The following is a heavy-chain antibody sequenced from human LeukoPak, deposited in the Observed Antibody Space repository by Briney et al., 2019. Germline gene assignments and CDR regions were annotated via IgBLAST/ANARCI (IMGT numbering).Heavy chain of an antibody. Sequence: QPGGSLRLSCAASGFTFSSYSMNWVRQAPGKGLEWGSYISSSSSTIYYADSVKGRFTISRDNAKNSLYLQMNSLRAEDTAVYYCARDFYGSGSYYWSDAFDIWGQGTIVTVSS. J-gene: IGHJ3*02. CDR2: ISSSSSTI. D-gene: IGHD3-10*01. V-gene: IGHV3-48*01. CDR3: ARDFYGSGSYYWSDAFDI. CDR1: GFTFSSYS.